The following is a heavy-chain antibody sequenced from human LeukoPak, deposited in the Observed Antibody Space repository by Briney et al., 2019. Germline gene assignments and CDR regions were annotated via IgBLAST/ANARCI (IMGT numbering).Heavy chain of an antibody. CDR1: GYTFTSYG. J-gene: IGHJ6*04. CDR2: ISAYNGNT. Sequence: GASVKVSCKASGYTFTSYGISWVRQAPGQGLEWMRWISAYNGNTNYAQKLQGRVTMTTDTSTSTAYMELSSLRSEDTAVYYCAGGYSYGLYGMDVWGKGTTVTVSS. D-gene: IGHD5-18*01. V-gene: IGHV1-18*01. CDR3: AGGYSYGLYGMDV.